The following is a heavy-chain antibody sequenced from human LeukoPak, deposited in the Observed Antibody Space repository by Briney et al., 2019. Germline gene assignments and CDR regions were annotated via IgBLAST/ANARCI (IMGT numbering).Heavy chain of an antibody. D-gene: IGHD2-15*01. CDR2: ISAYNGNT. J-gene: IGHJ6*03. Sequence: ASVKVSCKASGYTFTSYGISWVRQAPGQGLEWMGWISAYNGNTNYAQKLQGRVTMTTDTSTSTAYMELRSLGSDDTAVYYCARGVVAATFYYYMDVWGKGTTVTVSS. CDR3: ARGVVAATFYYYMDV. CDR1: GYTFTSYG. V-gene: IGHV1-18*01.